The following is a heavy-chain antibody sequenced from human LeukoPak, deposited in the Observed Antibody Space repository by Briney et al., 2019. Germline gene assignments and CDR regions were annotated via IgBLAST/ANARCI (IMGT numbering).Heavy chain of an antibody. CDR2: IYYSGST. Sequence: SETLSLTCTVSGGSISIYYWSWIRQPPGKGLEWIGYIYYSGSTNYNPSLKSRVTISVDTSKNQFSLKLSSVTAADTAVYYCARSTWGGLVGHWFDPWGQGTLVTVSS. CDR3: ARSTWGGLVGHWFDP. J-gene: IGHJ5*02. V-gene: IGHV4-59*01. CDR1: GGSISIYY. D-gene: IGHD2-2*01.